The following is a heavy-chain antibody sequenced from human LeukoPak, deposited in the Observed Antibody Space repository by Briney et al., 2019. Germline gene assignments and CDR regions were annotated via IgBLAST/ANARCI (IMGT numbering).Heavy chain of an antibody. J-gene: IGHJ1*01. V-gene: IGHV1-69*13. D-gene: IGHD2-15*01. CDR3: AREGYCSGGSCYSEYFQH. CDR1: GGTFSSYA. CDR2: IIPIFGTA. Sequence: ASVTVSCKASGGTFSSYAISWVRQPPGQGLEWMGGIIPIFGTANYAQKSQGRVTITADESTSTAYMELSSLRSEDTAVYYCAREGYCSGGSCYSEYFQHWGQGTLVTVSS.